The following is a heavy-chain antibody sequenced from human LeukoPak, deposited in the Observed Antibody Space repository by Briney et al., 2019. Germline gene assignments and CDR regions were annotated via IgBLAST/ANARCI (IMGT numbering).Heavy chain of an antibody. V-gene: IGHV4-61*01. D-gene: IGHD1-26*01. CDR3: ARSRAFNSGAFDP. CDR2: IYNGVNT. J-gene: IGHJ5*02. CDR1: GASVSSASY. Sequence: SETLSLTCTVSGASVSSASYWTWIRQPPGKGVEWIAHIYNGVNTNYNPSLKSRVTISVDTSKNQFSLRLNSVTAADTAVYYCARSRAFNSGAFDPWGQGSLVTVST.